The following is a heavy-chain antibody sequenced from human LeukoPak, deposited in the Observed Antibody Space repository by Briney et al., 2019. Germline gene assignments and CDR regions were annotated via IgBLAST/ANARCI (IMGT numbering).Heavy chain of an antibody. CDR3: AKDGGYDSGNSDY. CDR1: GFTFSSYA. CDR2: ISGSGNAT. V-gene: IGHV3-23*01. J-gene: IGHJ4*02. Sequence: PGGSVRLSCAASGFTFSSYAMSWVRQAPGEGLEWVSTISGSGNATYYADSLNGRFTMSRDNSKNTLYLQMNSLRAEDTAVYYCAKDGGYDSGNSDYWGQGTLV. D-gene: IGHD3-10*01.